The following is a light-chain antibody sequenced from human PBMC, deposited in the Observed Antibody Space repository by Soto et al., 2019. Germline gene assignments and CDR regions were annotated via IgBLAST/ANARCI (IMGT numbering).Light chain of an antibody. V-gene: IGLV3-21*04. CDR1: NVGSES. CDR2: SDG. CDR3: QVWYSSSDHVI. J-gene: IGLJ2*01. Sequence: SYELTQPPSVSVAPGKTATITGGGHNVGSESVHWYQQRPGQAPVLVIYSDGNRPSAIPERFSGSKSGNTATLTIGRVEAGDEADYDCQVWYSSSDHVIFGGGTKLT.